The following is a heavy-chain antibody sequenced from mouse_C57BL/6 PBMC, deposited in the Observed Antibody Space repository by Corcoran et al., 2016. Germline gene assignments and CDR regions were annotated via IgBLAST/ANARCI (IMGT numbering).Heavy chain of an antibody. CDR3: ARSAGLYYDYDGWYFDV. J-gene: IGHJ1*03. V-gene: IGHV1-26*01. Sequence: EVQLQQSGPELVKPGASVKISCKASGYTFTDYYMNWVKQSHGKSLEWIGDINPNNGGTSYNQKFKGKATLTVDKSSSTAYMELRSLTSEDSAVYYCARSAGLYYDYDGWYFDVWGTGTTVTVSS. D-gene: IGHD2-4*01. CDR2: INPNNGGT. CDR1: GYTFTDYY.